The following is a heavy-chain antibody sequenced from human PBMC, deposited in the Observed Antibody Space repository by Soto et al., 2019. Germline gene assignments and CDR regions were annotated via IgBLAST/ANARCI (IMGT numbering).Heavy chain of an antibody. CDR2: ISYDGSNK. CDR3: ARAPHACSSTSCPTYYYYGMDV. J-gene: IGHJ6*02. D-gene: IGHD2-2*01. Sequence: PVGSLRLSCAASGVTCSSYAMHWVRKATGKGLEWVAVISYDGSNKYYADSVKGRFTISRDNSKNTLYLQMNSLRAEDTAVYYCARAPHACSSTSCPTYYYYGMDVWGQGTTVTVSS. CDR1: GVTCSSYA. V-gene: IGHV3-30-3*01.